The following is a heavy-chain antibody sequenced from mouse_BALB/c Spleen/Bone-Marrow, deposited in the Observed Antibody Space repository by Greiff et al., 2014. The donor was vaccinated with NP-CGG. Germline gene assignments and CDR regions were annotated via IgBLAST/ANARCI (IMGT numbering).Heavy chain of an antibody. J-gene: IGHJ2*01. D-gene: IGHD3-1*01. CDR2: IYPGDGDT. Sequence: QVQLQQSGAELVRPGSSVKISCKASGYAFCTYWMNWVKQRPGQGLEWIGQIYPGDGDTNYNEKFKGKATLTADKSSSTASIQLSSLTSEDSAVYFCARVGFSFDYWGQGTTLTVSS. V-gene: IGHV1-80*01. CDR3: ARVGFSFDY. CDR1: GYAFCTYW.